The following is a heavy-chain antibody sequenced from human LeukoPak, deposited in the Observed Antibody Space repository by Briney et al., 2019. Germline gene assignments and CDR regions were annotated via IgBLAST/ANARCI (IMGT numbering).Heavy chain of an antibody. D-gene: IGHD3-10*01. CDR1: GFTFSSYA. Sequence: GGSLRLSCAASGFTFSSYAMSWVRQAPGKGLEWVSAISGSGGSTYYADSVKGRFTISRDNSKNTLYLQTNSLRAEDTAVYYCAKDSRVLLWFGVSGVWGKGTTVTVSS. J-gene: IGHJ6*04. V-gene: IGHV3-23*01. CDR2: ISGSGGST. CDR3: AKDSRVLLWFGVSGV.